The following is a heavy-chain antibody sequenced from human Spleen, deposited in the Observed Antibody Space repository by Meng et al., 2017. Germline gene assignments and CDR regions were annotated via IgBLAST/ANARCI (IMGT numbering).Heavy chain of an antibody. Sequence: GGSLRLSCVASRFTFSEDYMSWIRQAPGKGLEWVSYISSSGSTIKYADSVKGRCTISRDNANNSLYLQMNSLRADDTAVYYCASLRGRSGYYDGAFDIWGQGTMVTVSS. CDR2: ISSSGSTI. V-gene: IGHV3-11*01. J-gene: IGHJ3*02. CDR1: RFTFSEDY. CDR3: ASLRGRSGYYDGAFDI. D-gene: IGHD3-3*01.